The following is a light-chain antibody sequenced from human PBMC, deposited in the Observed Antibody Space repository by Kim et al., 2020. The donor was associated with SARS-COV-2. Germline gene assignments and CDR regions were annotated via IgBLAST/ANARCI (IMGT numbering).Light chain of an antibody. CDR2: KDS. J-gene: IGLJ2*01. CDR1: KLGDKY. Sequence: SVSPGQPASITCAGDKLGDKYVCWYQQKPGQSPVLVIYKDSKWPSGIPERFSGSNSGNTATLTISGTQAMDEADYYCQAWDSSTAVFGGGTKVTVL. CDR3: QAWDSSTAV. V-gene: IGLV3-1*01.